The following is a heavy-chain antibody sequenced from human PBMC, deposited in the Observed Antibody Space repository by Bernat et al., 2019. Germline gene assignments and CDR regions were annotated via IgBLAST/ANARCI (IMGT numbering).Heavy chain of an antibody. Sequence: EVRLLESGGGLVQPGGSLRLSCAASGFTFSSYAMSWVRQAPGKGLEWVSAISGSGGSTYYADSVKGRFTISRDNSKNTLYLQMNSLRAEDTAVYYCAKDRIYCSGGSCYSDAFDIWGQGTMVTVSS. V-gene: IGHV3-23*01. CDR3: AKDRIYCSGGSCYSDAFDI. D-gene: IGHD2-15*01. CDR2: ISGSGGST. CDR1: GFTFSSYA. J-gene: IGHJ3*02.